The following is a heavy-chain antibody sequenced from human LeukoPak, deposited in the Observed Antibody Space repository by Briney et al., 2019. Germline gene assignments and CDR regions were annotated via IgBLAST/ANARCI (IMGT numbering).Heavy chain of an antibody. V-gene: IGHV1-8*03. J-gene: IGHJ4*02. Sequence: ASVKVSCKASGYTFTTYDITWVRQATGQGLEWMGWMNPNSGNTAYAQKFQGRVTITRNTSISTAYMELSSLRSEDTAVYYCARSSIIAAAGPYYFDYWGQGTLVTVSS. CDR2: MNPNSGNT. CDR3: ARSSIIAAAGPYYFDY. D-gene: IGHD6-13*01. CDR1: GYTFTTYD.